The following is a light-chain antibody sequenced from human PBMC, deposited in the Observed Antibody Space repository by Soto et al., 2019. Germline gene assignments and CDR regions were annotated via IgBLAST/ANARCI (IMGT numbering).Light chain of an antibody. CDR3: QQYTDWPLIT. CDR1: QSGSSSY. Sequence: EMVINQSPPTLSVSPGERATLSCSASQSGSSSYLAWYQQKPGQAARLLIYGASSRATGIPDRFSGSGSGTEFTLTISSLQSEDFAVYYCQQYTDWPLITFGQGTLLEI. CDR2: GAS. J-gene: IGKJ5*01. V-gene: IGKV3D-15*01.